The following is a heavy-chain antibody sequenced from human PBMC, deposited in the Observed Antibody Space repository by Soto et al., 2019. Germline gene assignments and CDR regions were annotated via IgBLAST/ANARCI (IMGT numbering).Heavy chain of an antibody. D-gene: IGHD5-12*01. CDR1: GFTFSSYA. Sequence: GGSLRLTCAASGFTFSSYAMHWVRQAPGKGLEWVAVISYDGSNKYYADSVKGRFTISRDNSKNTLYLQMNSLRAEDTAVYYWERDGVDIVATIQLAYWGQGTGVTVYS. CDR3: ERDGVDIVATIQLAY. CDR2: ISYDGSNK. J-gene: IGHJ4*02. V-gene: IGHV3-30-3*01.